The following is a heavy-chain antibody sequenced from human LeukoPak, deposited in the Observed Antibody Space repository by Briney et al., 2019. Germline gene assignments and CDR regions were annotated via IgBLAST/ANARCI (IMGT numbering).Heavy chain of an antibody. CDR3: TTDAPYYYGSGTKTDAFDL. V-gene: IGHV3-15*04. Sequence: GGSLRLSCAASGFTFSNAWMYWVRQAPGKGLEWVGRIESKIRGGTTDYAAPVKGRFTISRDDSKNTLYLQMNSLKTEDTAVYYCTTDAPYYYGSGTKTDAFDLWGQGTMVTVSS. CDR2: IESKIRGGTT. J-gene: IGHJ3*01. CDR1: GFTFSNAW. D-gene: IGHD3-10*01.